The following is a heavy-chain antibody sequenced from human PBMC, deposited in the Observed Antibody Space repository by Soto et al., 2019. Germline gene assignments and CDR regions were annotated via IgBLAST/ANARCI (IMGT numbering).Heavy chain of an antibody. CDR3: ARVEELGTPNYYYGMDV. CDR2: ISYDGSNK. D-gene: IGHD1-7*01. V-gene: IGHV3-30-3*01. J-gene: IGHJ6*02. Sequence: QVQLVESGGGVVQPGRSLRLSCAASGFTFSSYAMHWVRQAPGKGLEWVAVISYDGSNKYYADSVKGRFTISRDNSKNTLYLQMNSLRAEDTAVYYCARVEELGTPNYYYGMDVWGQGTTVTVSS. CDR1: GFTFSSYA.